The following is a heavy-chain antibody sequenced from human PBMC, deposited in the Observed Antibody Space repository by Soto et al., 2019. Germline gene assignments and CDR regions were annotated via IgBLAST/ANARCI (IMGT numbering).Heavy chain of an antibody. CDR1: GCSFISYW. Sequence: GESLKISCKGSGCSFISYWIVWVRQMPGKGLEWMGIIYPGDSDTRYSPSFQGQVTISADKSISTAYLQWSSLKASDTAMYYCARHYGYYYDSSGSNWFDPWGQGTLVTVSS. J-gene: IGHJ5*02. CDR3: ARHYGYYYDSSGSNWFDP. D-gene: IGHD3-22*01. CDR2: IYPGDSDT. V-gene: IGHV5-51*01.